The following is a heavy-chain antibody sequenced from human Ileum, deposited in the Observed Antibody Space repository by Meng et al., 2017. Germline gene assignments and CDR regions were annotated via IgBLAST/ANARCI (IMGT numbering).Heavy chain of an antibody. CDR2: ITSSGRFI. V-gene: IGHV3-21*02. J-gene: IGHJ4*02. CDR1: GFSFSTYT. Sequence: EVLLVESGGGLVKPGRSLRLSCAASGFSFSTYTMHWVRQAPGKGLEWVSSITSSGRFIFYADSVKGRFTISRDNAKSSLYLQMNSLRDGDTAVYYCANELRYYFEYWGQGALVTVFS. D-gene: IGHD4-23*01. CDR3: ANELRYYFEY.